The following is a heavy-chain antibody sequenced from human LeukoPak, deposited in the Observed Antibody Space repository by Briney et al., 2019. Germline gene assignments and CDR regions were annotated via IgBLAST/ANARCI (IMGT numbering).Heavy chain of an antibody. J-gene: IGHJ4*02. D-gene: IGHD3-22*01. CDR3: ARGGSEYYYDSSGSRDY. V-gene: IGHV3-21*01. CDR1: GFTFSSYS. Sequence: GGSLRLSCAASGFTFSSYSMNWVRQAPGKGLEWVSSISSSSSYIYYADSVKGRFTISRDNAKNSLYLQMNSLRAEDTAVYYCARGGSEYYYDSSGSRDYWGQGTLVTVSS. CDR2: ISSSSSYI.